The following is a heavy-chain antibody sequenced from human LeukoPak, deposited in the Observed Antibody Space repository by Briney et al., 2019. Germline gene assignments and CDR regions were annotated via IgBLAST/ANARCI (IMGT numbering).Heavy chain of an antibody. CDR2: IYYSGSP. CDR1: GGSISSYY. D-gene: IGHD3-22*01. CDR3: ARQHSGNYYYFDY. J-gene: IGHJ4*02. V-gene: IGHV4-59*08. Sequence: SETLSLTCTVSGGSISSYYWSWIRQPPGKGLGWIGYIYYSGSPDYNPSLKSRVTISVDTSKNQFSLKLSSVTAADTAVYYCARQHSGNYYYFDYWGQGTLVTVSS.